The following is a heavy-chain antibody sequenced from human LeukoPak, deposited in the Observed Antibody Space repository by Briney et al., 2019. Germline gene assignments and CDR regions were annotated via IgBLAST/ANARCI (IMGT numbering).Heavy chain of an antibody. CDR2: IWHDGSNK. Sequence: GGSLRLSCAASGFTFRSYEMNWVRQAPGKGLEWVALIWHDGSNKYYGDSVKDRSTISRDNSKNTLYLQMDSLRDEDTAVYYCARDRGYTYGHPLDYWGQGTLVTVSS. CDR1: GFTFRSYE. CDR3: ARDRGYTYGHPLDY. D-gene: IGHD5-18*01. J-gene: IGHJ4*02. V-gene: IGHV3-33*08.